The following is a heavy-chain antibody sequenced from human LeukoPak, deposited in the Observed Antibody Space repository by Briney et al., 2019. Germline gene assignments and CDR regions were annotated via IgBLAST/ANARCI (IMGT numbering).Heavy chain of an antibody. Sequence: SETLSLTCTVSGYSISSGYYWGWIRKPPGKGLEWIGSIYHSGSTYYNPSLKSRVTISVDTSKNQFSLKLSSVTAADTAVYYCARGDRLYYYMDVWGKGTTVTVSS. D-gene: IGHD3-22*01. CDR2: IYHSGST. V-gene: IGHV4-38-2*02. CDR3: ARGDRLYYYMDV. CDR1: GYSISSGYY. J-gene: IGHJ6*03.